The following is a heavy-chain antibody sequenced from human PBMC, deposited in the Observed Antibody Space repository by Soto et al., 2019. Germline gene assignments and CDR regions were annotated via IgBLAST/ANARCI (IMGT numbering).Heavy chain of an antibody. CDR3: ACGPYGSGSYKLPYGMDV. Sequence: QVQLVQSGAEVKKPESSVKVSCKASGGTFSSYAISWVRQAPGQGHEWMGGIIPIFGTANYAQKFQGRVTITADESTSTSYMELSSLRSEDTAVYYCACGPYGSGSYKLPYGMDVWGQGTTVTVSS. D-gene: IGHD3-10*01. CDR1: GGTFSSYA. J-gene: IGHJ6*02. V-gene: IGHV1-69*12. CDR2: IIPIFGTA.